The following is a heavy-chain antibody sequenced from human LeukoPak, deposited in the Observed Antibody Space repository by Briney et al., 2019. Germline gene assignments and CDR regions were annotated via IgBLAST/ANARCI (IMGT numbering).Heavy chain of an antibody. D-gene: IGHD3-22*01. J-gene: IGHJ4*02. CDR3: ARQCYYYDSNESCDY. CDR1: GFTFSTYS. V-gene: IGHV3-21*01. CDR2: ISSGRGYI. Sequence: GGSLRLSCAASGFTFSTYSMNWVRQAPGKGLEWVSSISSGRGYIYYADSVKGRFSISRDNAKNSLYLQMNNLRAEDTAVYYCARQCYYYDSNESCDYWGQGTLVTVS.